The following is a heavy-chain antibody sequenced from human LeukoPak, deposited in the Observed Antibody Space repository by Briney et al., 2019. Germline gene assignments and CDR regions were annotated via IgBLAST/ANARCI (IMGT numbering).Heavy chain of an antibody. D-gene: IGHD4-17*01. Sequence: GGSLRLSCAASGFTFSTYWMSWVRQAPGKGLEWVANIKQDGSEQYYVDSVKGRFTISRDNAKNSLYLQMNSLRAEDTAVYYCARSRATVTYYFDYWGQGTLVTVSS. CDR1: GFTFSTYW. CDR2: IKQDGSEQ. CDR3: ARSRATVTYYFDY. J-gene: IGHJ4*02. V-gene: IGHV3-7*01.